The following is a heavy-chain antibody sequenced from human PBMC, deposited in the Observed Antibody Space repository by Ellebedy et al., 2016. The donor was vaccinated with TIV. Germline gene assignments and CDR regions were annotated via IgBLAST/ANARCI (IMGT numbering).Heavy chain of an antibody. CDR3: ARTYYYDSSGYYLAY. CDR1: GFTFSSNW. Sequence: GESLKISCAASGFTFSSNWMSWVRQAPGKGLQWVANIKQDGSEKYYVDSVKGRFTISRDNAKNSLYLQMNSLRAEDTAVYYCARTYYYDSSGYYLAYWGQGTLVTVSS. V-gene: IGHV3-7*03. D-gene: IGHD3-22*01. J-gene: IGHJ4*02. CDR2: IKQDGSEK.